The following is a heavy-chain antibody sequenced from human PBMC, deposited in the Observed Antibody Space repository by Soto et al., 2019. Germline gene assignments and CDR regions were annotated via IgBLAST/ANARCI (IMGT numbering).Heavy chain of an antibody. J-gene: IGHJ6*03. D-gene: IGHD3-10*01. V-gene: IGHV5-51*01. CDR3: ARSYTNYYGSGSYYMDV. Sequence: GESLKISCKGSGYSFTSYWIGWVRQMPGKGLEWMGIIYPGDSDTRYSPSFQGQVTISADKSISTAYLQWSSLKASDTAMYYCARSYTNYYGSGSYYMDVWGKGTTVTVSS. CDR2: IYPGDSDT. CDR1: GYSFTSYW.